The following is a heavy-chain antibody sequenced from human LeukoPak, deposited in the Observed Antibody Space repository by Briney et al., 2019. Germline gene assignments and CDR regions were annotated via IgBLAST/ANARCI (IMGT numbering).Heavy chain of an antibody. CDR2: ISVYNGNT. CDR3: ARWGTRYCSSTSCPHHYFDY. V-gene: IGHV1-18*01. D-gene: IGHD2-2*01. J-gene: IGHJ4*02. Sequence: ASVKVSCKASGYTFVSYGISWVRQAPGQGLEWMGWISVYNGNTHYAQNLQGRVTMTTDTSTTTAYMELRSLRSDDTAVYYCARWGTRYCSSTSCPHHYFDYWGQGTLVTVSS. CDR1: GYTFVSYG.